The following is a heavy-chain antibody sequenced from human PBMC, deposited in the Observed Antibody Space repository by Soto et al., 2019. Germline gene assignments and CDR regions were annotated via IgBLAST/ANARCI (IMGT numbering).Heavy chain of an antibody. D-gene: IGHD3-22*01. J-gene: IGHJ4*02. V-gene: IGHV5-51*01. CDR2: IYPSNSET. Sequence: SLKISCKGSGYSFTSYWIGWVRQIPGKGLGWMGIIYPSNSETRFSPSFQGEVTLSADRSIFTAYLQWSSLKASDTALYYCARQAYHYDTYSFGYWGQGTLVTVSS. CDR1: GYSFTSYW. CDR3: ARQAYHYDTYSFGY.